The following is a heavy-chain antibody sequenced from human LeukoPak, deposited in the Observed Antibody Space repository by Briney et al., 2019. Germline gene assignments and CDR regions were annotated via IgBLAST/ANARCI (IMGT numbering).Heavy chain of an antibody. CDR2: INSDGSNT. CDR3: ARVSGDLDY. Sequence: TGGSLRLSCAASGFTFHNYGMHWVRQAPGKGRVWVSRINSDGSNTIYADSVKGRFTISRDNAKKTLYLQMNSLRAGDTAVYYCARVSGDLDYWGQGTLVTVSS. V-gene: IGHV3-74*01. CDR1: GFTFHNYG. J-gene: IGHJ4*02. D-gene: IGHD7-27*01.